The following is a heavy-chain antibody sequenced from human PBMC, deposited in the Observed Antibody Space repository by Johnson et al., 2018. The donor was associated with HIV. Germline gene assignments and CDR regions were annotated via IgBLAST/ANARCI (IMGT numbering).Heavy chain of an antibody. V-gene: IGHV3-11*04. CDR3: ASQDCGGDCYAFDI. Sequence: QVQLVESGGGLVKHGGSLRLSCAASGFTFSDYYMSWIRQAPGKGLEWVSYISSSGSTIYYADSVKGRFTISRDNAKNSLYMQMNSLRAEDTAVYYCASQDCGGDCYAFDIWGQGTMVTVSS. CDR2: ISSSGSTI. J-gene: IGHJ3*02. D-gene: IGHD2-21*01. CDR1: GFTFSDYY.